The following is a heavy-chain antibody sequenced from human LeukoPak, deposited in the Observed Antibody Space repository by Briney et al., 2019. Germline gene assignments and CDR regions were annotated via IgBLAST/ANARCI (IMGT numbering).Heavy chain of an antibody. CDR1: GGSISSYY. CDR3: ARSPYSSSIDY. Sequence: KASETLSLTCTVSGGSISSYYWSWIRQPPGRGLEWIGCISYSGSANYNPSLKSRVTISVDTSKNQFSLKLSSVTAADTAVYFCARSPYSSSIDYWGQGTPVTLSS. CDR2: ISYSGSA. V-gene: IGHV4-59*08. J-gene: IGHJ4*02. D-gene: IGHD6-13*01.